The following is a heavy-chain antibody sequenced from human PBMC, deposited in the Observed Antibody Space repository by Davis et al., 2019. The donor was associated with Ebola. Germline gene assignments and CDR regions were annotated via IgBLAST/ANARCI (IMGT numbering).Heavy chain of an antibody. J-gene: IGHJ4*02. CDR1: GFTFSSYE. V-gene: IGHV3-48*03. D-gene: IGHD6-19*01. CDR3: AKSGGSSGWYHFDY. CDR2: ISSSGSTI. Sequence: GESLKISCVASGFTFSSYEMNWVRQAPGKGLEWVSYISSSGSTIYYADSVKGRFTISRDNSKNTLYLQMNSLRAEDTAVYYCAKSGGSSGWYHFDYWGQGTLVTVSS.